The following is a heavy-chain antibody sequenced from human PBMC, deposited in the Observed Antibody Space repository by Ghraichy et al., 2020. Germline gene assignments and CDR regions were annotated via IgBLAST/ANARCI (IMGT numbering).Heavy chain of an antibody. J-gene: IGHJ5*02. Sequence: ASVKVSCKASGYTFTSYGISWVRQAPGQGLEWMGWISAYNGNTNYAQKLQGRVTMTTDTSTSTAYMELRSLRSDDTAVYYCARDGSTAMVATLNWFDPWGQGTLVTVSS. V-gene: IGHV1-18*01. D-gene: IGHD5-18*01. CDR3: ARDGSTAMVATLNWFDP. CDR1: GYTFTSYG. CDR2: ISAYNGNT.